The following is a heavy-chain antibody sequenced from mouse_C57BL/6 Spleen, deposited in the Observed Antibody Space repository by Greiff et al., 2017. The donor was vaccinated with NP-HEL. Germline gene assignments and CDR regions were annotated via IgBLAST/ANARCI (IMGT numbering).Heavy chain of an antibody. CDR2: FHPYNDDT. Sequence: VQLQQSGAELVKPGASVKMSCKASGFTFTTYPIEWMKQNHGKSLEWIGNFHPYNDDTKYNEKFKGKATLTVEKSSSTVYLELSRLTSDDSAVYYCARNYYGSSYWYFDVWGTGTTVTVSS. CDR3: ARNYYGSSYWYFDV. V-gene: IGHV1-47*01. D-gene: IGHD1-1*01. J-gene: IGHJ1*03. CDR1: GFTFTTYP.